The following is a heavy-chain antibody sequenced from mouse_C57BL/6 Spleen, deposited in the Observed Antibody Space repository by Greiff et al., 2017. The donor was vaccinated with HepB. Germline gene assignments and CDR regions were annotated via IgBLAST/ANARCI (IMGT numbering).Heavy chain of an antibody. CDR1: GYTFTSYW. V-gene: IGHV1-52*01. Sequence: QVHVKQPGAELVRPGSSVKLSCKTSGYTFTSYWMHWVKQRPIQGLEWIGNIDPSDSETHYNQKFKDKATLTVDKSSSTAYMQLSSLTSEDSAVYYCVAYYSNPFGYWGQGTTLTVSS. CDR2: IDPSDSET. J-gene: IGHJ2*01. CDR3: VAYYSNPFGY. D-gene: IGHD2-5*01.